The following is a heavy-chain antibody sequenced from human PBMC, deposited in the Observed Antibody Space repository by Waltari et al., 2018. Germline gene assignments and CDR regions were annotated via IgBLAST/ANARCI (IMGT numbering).Heavy chain of an antibody. CDR3: ARVFHSGSYPAEY. D-gene: IGHD1-26*01. Sequence: AISWVRQAPGQGLEWMGRIIPIFGTANYAQKFQGRVTITADKSTSTAYMELSSLRSEDTAVYYCARVFHSGSYPAEYWGQGTLVTVSS. V-gene: IGHV1-69*06. CDR2: IIPIFGTA. J-gene: IGHJ4*02. CDR1: A.